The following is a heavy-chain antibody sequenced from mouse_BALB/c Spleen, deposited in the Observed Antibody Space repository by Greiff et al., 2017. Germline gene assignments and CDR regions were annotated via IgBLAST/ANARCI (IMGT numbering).Heavy chain of an antibody. Sequence: EVQRVESGGGLVQPKGSLKLSCAASGFTFNTYAMNWVRQAPGKGLEWVARIRSKSNNYATYYADSVKDRFTISRDDSQSMLYLQMNNLKTEDTAMYYCVRPVEGAMDYWGQGTSVTVSA. J-gene: IGHJ4*01. CDR2: IRSKSNNYAT. CDR1: GFTFNTYA. V-gene: IGHV10-1*02. CDR3: VRPVEGAMDY.